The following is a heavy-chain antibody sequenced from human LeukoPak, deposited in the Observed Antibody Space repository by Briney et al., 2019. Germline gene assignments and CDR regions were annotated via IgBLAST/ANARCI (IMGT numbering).Heavy chain of an antibody. CDR2: ISSSGSTI. CDR3: ARDRGYNYGFDY. Sequence: PGGSLRLSCAASGFTFSSYEMNWVRQAPGKGLEWVSYISSSGSTIYYADSVKGRFSISRDNAKNSLYLQMNSLRAEDTAVYYYARDRGYNYGFDYWGQGNLVTVSS. J-gene: IGHJ4*02. CDR1: GFTFSSYE. V-gene: IGHV3-48*03. D-gene: IGHD5-18*01.